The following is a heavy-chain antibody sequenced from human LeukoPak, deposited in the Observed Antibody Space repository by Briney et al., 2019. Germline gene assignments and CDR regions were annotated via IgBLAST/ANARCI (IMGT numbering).Heavy chain of an antibody. V-gene: IGHV3-23*01. D-gene: IGHD6-19*01. CDR3: ARGVYSSAPY. J-gene: IGHJ4*02. CDR1: GFTFSNSA. Sequence: GGSLRLSCAASGFTFSNSAMNWVRQAPGKGLEWVSAISGSGGNTYYPNSVKGRFTISRDNSKNTLYLQMNSLRAEDTALYYCARGVYSSAPYWGQGTLVTVSS. CDR2: ISGSGGNT.